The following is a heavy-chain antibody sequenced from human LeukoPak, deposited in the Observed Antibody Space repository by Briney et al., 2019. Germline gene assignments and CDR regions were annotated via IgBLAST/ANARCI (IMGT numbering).Heavy chain of an antibody. Sequence: ASVKVSCKASGYTFTSYAMHWVRQAPGQRLEWMGWINAGNGNTKYSQKFQGRVTITRDTSASTAYMELSSLRSEDTAVYYCARGIAAAGTRAFDIWGQGTMVTVSS. CDR2: INAGNGNT. V-gene: IGHV1-3*01. J-gene: IGHJ3*02. CDR3: ARGIAAAGTRAFDI. CDR1: GYTFTSYA. D-gene: IGHD6-13*01.